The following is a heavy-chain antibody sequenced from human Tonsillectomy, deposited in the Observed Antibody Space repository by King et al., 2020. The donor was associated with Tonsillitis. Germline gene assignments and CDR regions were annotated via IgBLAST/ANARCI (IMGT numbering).Heavy chain of an antibody. V-gene: IGHV3-49*04. CDR1: GFSGGDYG. CDR2: MRSNAHGGTT. J-gene: IGHJ6*01. CDR3: SRDPAYCSGGRCSDYYYGMDV. Sequence: EVQLVESGGGLVQPGRSLRLSCMVFGFSGGDYGTSWVRQAPGKGLEWVAFMRSNAHGGTTEYAASVKGRFTISRDDSKSLAHLQMNSLKTEDTAVYYCSRDPAYCSGGRCSDYYYGMDVWGQGTTVTVSS. D-gene: IGHD2-15*01.